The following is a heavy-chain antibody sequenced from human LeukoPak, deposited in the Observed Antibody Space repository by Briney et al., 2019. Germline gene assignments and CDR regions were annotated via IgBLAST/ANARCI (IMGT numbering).Heavy chain of an antibody. Sequence: GGSLRLSCAASGFTFSSHAMHWVRQAPGKGLEWVAVISFDGSNKYYADSVKGRFTISRDNSRNTLYLQMNSLRAEDTAVYYCARDHGRGSSSFYSWGGGTYYFDYWGQGTLVTASS. CDR1: GFTFSSHA. CDR3: ARDHGRGSSSFYSWGGGTYYFDY. CDR2: ISFDGSNK. J-gene: IGHJ4*02. V-gene: IGHV3-30*04. D-gene: IGHD6-6*01.